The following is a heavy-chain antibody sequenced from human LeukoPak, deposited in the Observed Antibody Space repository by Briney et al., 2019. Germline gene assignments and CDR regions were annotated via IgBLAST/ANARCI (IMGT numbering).Heavy chain of an antibody. CDR1: GGSISSGSYY. CDR2: IYTSGST. D-gene: IGHD6-19*01. CDR3: ARVGRQWASLDGGDYYYYYMDV. Sequence: SETLSLTCTVSGGSISSGSYYWSWIRQPAGKGLEWIGRIYTSGSTNYNPSLKSRVTISVDTSKNQFSLKLSSVTAADTAVYYCARVGRQWASLDGGDYYYYYMDVWGKGTTVTVSS. V-gene: IGHV4-61*02. J-gene: IGHJ6*03.